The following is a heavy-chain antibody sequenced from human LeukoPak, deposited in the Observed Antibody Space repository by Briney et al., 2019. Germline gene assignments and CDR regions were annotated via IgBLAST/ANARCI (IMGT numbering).Heavy chain of an antibody. J-gene: IGHJ2*01. CDR2: INPSGGST. CDR3: ARDLSHYDILTGYYKSWYFDL. CDR1: GYTFTSYY. Sequence: ASVKVSCKASGYTFTSYYMHWVRQAPGQGLEWMGIINPSGGSTSYAQKLQGRVTMTRDTSTSTVYMELSSLRSEDTAVYYCARDLSHYDILTGYYKSWYFDLWGRGTLVTVSS. D-gene: IGHD3-9*01. V-gene: IGHV1-46*01.